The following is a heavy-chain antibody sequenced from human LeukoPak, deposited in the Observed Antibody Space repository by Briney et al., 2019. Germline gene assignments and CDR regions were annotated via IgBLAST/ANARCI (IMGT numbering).Heavy chain of an antibody. D-gene: IGHD4-11*01. Sequence: SQTLSLTCTVSGGCISSCGYYWSWIRQHPGKGLEWIGYIYYSGSTYYNPSLKSRVTISVDTSKNQFSLKLSSVTAADTAVYYCASYDYSKTQDGMDVWGQGTTVTVSS. CDR1: GGCISSCGYY. V-gene: IGHV4-31*03. CDR3: ASYDYSKTQDGMDV. J-gene: IGHJ6*02. CDR2: IYYSGST.